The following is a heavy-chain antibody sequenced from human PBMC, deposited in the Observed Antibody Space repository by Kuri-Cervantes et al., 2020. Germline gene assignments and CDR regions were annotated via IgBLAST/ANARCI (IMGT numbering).Heavy chain of an antibody. CDR2: ISYDGSNK. J-gene: IGHJ4*02. CDR1: GFSFSTYA. Sequence: GESLKISCAASGFSFSTYAMSWVRQAPGKGLEWLAVISYDGSNKYYADSVKGRFTISRDNSKNTLYLQMNSLRAEDTAVYYCARPAGDYDILTGYDYWGQGTLVTVSS. D-gene: IGHD3-9*01. CDR3: ARPAGDYDILTGYDY. V-gene: IGHV3-30*07.